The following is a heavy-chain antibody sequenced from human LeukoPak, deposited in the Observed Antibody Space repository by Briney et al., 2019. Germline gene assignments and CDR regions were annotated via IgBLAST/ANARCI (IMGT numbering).Heavy chain of an antibody. Sequence: PGGSLRLSCAASGFTFSSYGMHWVRQAPGKGLEWVAVISYDGSNKYYADSVKGRFTISRDDSKNTLYLQMNSLRAEDTAVYYCARAHLRPTDYWGQGTLVTVSS. CDR2: ISYDGSNK. CDR3: ARAHLRPTDY. V-gene: IGHV3-30*03. D-gene: IGHD6-6*01. J-gene: IGHJ4*02. CDR1: GFTFSSYG.